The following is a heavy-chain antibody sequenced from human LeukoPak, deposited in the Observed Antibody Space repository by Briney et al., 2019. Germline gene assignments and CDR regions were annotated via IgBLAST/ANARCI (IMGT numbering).Heavy chain of an antibody. D-gene: IGHD6-6*01. CDR2: IHYSGST. J-gene: IGHJ5*02. CDR3: ARDRITARQNWLDP. V-gene: IGHV4-59*01. Sequence: SETLSLTCTVSGGPISSYYWSWIRQPPGKGLEWIGYIHYSGSTNYNPSLKNRVTISVDTSKNQFSLRLSSVTAADTAVYYCARDRITARQNWLDPWGQGTLVTVSS. CDR1: GGPISSYY.